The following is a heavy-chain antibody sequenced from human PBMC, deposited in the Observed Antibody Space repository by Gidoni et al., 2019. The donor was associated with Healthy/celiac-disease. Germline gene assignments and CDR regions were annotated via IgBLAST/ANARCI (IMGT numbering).Heavy chain of an antibody. J-gene: IGHJ4*02. Sequence: QMQLVQSGPEVKKPGTSVKVSCKASGFTFTSSAMQWVRQARGQRLEWIGWIVVGSGNTNYAQKFQGRVTITRDMSTSTAYMELSSLGSEDTAVYYCAAVITSRSRDDVWFDYWGQGTLVTVSS. V-gene: IGHV1-58*02. CDR1: GFTFTSSA. D-gene: IGHD3-22*01. CDR3: AAVITSRSRDDVWFDY. CDR2: IVVGSGNT.